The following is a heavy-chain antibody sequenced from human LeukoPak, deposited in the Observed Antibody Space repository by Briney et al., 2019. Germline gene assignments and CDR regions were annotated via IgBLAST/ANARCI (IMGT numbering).Heavy chain of an antibody. J-gene: IGHJ5*02. CDR1: GGSFSGYY. Sequence: PSETLSLTCAVYGGSFSGYYWSWIRQPPGKGLEWIGEINHSGSTNYSPSLKSRVTISVDTSKNQFSLKLSSVTAADTAVYYCASRLIEYYDSSGYYPWGQGTLVTVSS. D-gene: IGHD3-22*01. CDR3: ASRLIEYYDSSGYYP. CDR2: INHSGST. V-gene: IGHV4-34*01.